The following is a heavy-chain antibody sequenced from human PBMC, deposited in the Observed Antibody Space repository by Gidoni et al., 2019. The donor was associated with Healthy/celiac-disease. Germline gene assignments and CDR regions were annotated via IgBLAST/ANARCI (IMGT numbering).Heavy chain of an antibody. J-gene: IGHJ6*02. CDR2: IRSKAYGGTT. CDR3: TREGYCSGGSCYWETYYYGMDV. V-gene: IGHV3-49*03. CDR1: GFTFGDYA. D-gene: IGHD2-15*01. Sequence: EVQLVESGGGLVQPGRSLRLSCTASGFTFGDYAMSWFRQAPGKGREWVGFIRSKAYGGTTEYAASVKGRFTISRDDSKSIAYLQMNSLKTEDTAVYYWTREGYCSGGSCYWETYYYGMDVWGQGTTVTVSS.